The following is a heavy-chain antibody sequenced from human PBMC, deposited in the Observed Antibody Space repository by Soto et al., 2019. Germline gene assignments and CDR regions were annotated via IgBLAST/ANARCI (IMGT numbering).Heavy chain of an antibody. CDR3: AKDQDGGLGAVGGMDV. J-gene: IGHJ6*02. D-gene: IGHD1-26*01. CDR1: GFTFSSYG. V-gene: IGHV3-30*18. Sequence: QVQLVESGGGVVQPGRSLRLSCAASGFTFSSYGMHWVRQAPGKGLEWVAVISYDGSNKYCADSVKGRFTISRDNSKNTLYLQMNSLRAGDTAVYYCAKDQDGGLGAVGGMDVWGQGTTVTVSS. CDR2: ISYDGSNK.